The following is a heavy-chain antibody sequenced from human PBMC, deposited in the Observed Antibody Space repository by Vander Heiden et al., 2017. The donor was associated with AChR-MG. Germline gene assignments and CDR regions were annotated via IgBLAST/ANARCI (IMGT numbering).Heavy chain of an antibody. J-gene: IGHJ4*02. CDR2: IKQDGSEK. CDR1: GFTFGSYW. Sequence: EVQLVESGGGLVQPGGSLRLSCAASGFTFGSYWMSWVRQAPGKGLEWVANIKQDGSEKYYVDSVKGRFTISRDNAKNSLYLQMNSLRAEDTAVYYCARETTVTTYYYFDYWGQGTLVTVSS. D-gene: IGHD4-17*01. CDR3: ARETTVTTYYYFDY. V-gene: IGHV3-7*03.